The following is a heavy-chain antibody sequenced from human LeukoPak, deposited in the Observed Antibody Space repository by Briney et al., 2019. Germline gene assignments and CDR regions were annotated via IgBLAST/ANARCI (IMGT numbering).Heavy chain of an antibody. CDR1: GYTFTSYG. J-gene: IGHJ1*01. Sequence: SVKVSCKASGYTFTSYGISWVRQAPGQGLEWMGGITPMFGTAKYAQKFQGRVTITADESTSTAYMELSSLRSEDTAVYYCARDSSEFRSLIFHWGLGTLVTVSS. V-gene: IGHV1-69*13. CDR3: ARDSSEFRSLIFH. D-gene: IGHD3-9*01. CDR2: ITPMFGTA.